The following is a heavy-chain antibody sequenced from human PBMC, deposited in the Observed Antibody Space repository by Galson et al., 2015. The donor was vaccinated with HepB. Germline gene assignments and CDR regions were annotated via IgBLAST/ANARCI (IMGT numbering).Heavy chain of an antibody. J-gene: IGHJ4*02. CDR2: IRSKPCGGTI. CDR1: GFTFGDYG. D-gene: IGHD3-10*01. CDR3: TRVPDMVGGLFDY. V-gene: IGHV3-49*03. Sequence: SLRLSCAASGFTFGDYGMSWFRQAPGKGLEWVSFIRSKPCGGTIEYAASVKGRFTMSRDDFKSIAYLQMNSLKTEATDVYYCTRVPDMVGGLFDYWGQGTLVSVSS.